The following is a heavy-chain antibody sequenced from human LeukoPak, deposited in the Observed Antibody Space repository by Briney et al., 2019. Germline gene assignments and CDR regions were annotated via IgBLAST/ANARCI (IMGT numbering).Heavy chain of an antibody. CDR1: GYTFTSYY. CDR2: INPNSGDT. V-gene: IGHV1-2*02. Sequence: ASVKVSCKASGYTFTSYYMHWVRQAPGQGLEWMGWINPNSGDTDYARKFQGRVTMTRDTSISTAYMELNRLRSDDTAVYYCARGFDWLEYYFDYWGQGTLVTVSS. J-gene: IGHJ4*02. CDR3: ARGFDWLEYYFDY. D-gene: IGHD3-9*01.